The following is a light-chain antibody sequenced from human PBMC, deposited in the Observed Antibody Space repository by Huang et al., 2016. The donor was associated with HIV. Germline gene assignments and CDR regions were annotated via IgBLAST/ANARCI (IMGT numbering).Light chain of an antibody. Sequence: EIVLTQSPATLSLSPGERATLSCRASQSISSYLAWYQQKPGQAPRLLIYDASNRATGVPARFRGSGSGTDFTLTISILEPEDFAVYYCQQRSNWPPEGTFGQGTKVEIK. CDR2: DAS. J-gene: IGKJ1*01. CDR3: QQRSNWPPEGT. CDR1: QSISSY. V-gene: IGKV3-11*01.